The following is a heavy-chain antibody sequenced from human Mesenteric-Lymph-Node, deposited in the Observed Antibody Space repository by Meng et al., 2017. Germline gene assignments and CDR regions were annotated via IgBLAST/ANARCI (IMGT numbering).Heavy chain of an antibody. CDR2: ISSSSSFT. J-gene: IGHJ3*02. D-gene: IGHD2-2*01. CDR1: GFSFSSYY. V-gene: IGHV3-21*04. Sequence: GGSLRLSCAASGFSFSSYYMNWVRQAPGKGLEWVSSISSSSSFTFYADSVKGRFTISRDNSKNTLYLQMNSLRAEDTAVYYCAKDNKVLPPAAIPNGDAFDIWGQGTMVTVSS. CDR3: AKDNKVLPPAAIPNGDAFDI.